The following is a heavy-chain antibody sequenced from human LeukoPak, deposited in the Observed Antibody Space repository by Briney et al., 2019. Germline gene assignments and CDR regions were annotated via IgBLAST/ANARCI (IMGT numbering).Heavy chain of an antibody. CDR1: GFTFDDYA. D-gene: IGHD2-15*01. Sequence: GGSLRLSCAASGFTFDDYAMHWVRQAPGKGLEWVSGINWNSGSIAYADSVKGRFTISRDNAKNSLYLQMNSLGTEDTALYYCTKASGVSLVVTTLDYWAQGTLVTVSS. CDR3: TKASGVSLVVTTLDY. CDR2: INWNSGSI. J-gene: IGHJ4*02. V-gene: IGHV3-9*01.